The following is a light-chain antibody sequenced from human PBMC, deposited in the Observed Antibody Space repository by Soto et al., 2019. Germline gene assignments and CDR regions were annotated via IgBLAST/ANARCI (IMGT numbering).Light chain of an antibody. Sequence: QSALTQPASVSGSPGQSITISCTGTSSDVGSYTLVSWYQQHPGKAPKLMIYEGSKRPSGVSNRFSGSKSGNTASLTISGLQAEDEADYYCCSYAGTNTPYVFGTGTKVTVL. CDR1: SSDVGSYTL. CDR3: CSYAGTNTPYV. J-gene: IGLJ1*01. V-gene: IGLV2-23*01. CDR2: EGS.